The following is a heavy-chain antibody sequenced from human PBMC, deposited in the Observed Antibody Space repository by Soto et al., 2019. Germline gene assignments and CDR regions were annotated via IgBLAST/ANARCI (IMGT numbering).Heavy chain of an antibody. D-gene: IGHD4-17*01. J-gene: IGHJ2*01. CDR2: IYYSGST. CDR3: ARRGDYVQIVRGWYFDL. CDR1: GGSISSYY. V-gene: IGHV4-59*01. Sequence: QVQLQESGPGLVKPSETLSLTCTVSGGSISSYYWSWIRQPPGKGLEWIGYIYYSGSTNYNTSLKSRVTISVDTSKNHFSLKLSSVTAADTAVYYCARRGDYVQIVRGWYFDLWGRGTLVTVSS.